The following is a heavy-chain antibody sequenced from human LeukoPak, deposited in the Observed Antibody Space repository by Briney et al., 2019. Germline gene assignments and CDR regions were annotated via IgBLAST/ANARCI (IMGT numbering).Heavy chain of an antibody. D-gene: IGHD6-19*01. CDR1: GYSFTSYW. Sequence: GESLKISCKGSGYSFTSYWIGWVRQMSGKGLEWMGIIYPGDSDTRYSPSFQGQVTISADKSISTAYLQWSSLKASDTAMYYCARDCGLCQWLAPGTLEFDYWGQGTLVTVSS. CDR3: ARDCGLCQWLAPGTLEFDY. CDR2: IYPGDSDT. V-gene: IGHV5-51*01. J-gene: IGHJ4*02.